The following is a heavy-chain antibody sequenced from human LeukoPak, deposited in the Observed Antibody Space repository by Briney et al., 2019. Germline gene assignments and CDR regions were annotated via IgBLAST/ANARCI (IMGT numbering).Heavy chain of an antibody. CDR3: ARDALYYGDYGVDY. CDR2: ISAYNGNT. D-gene: IGHD4-17*01. CDR1: GYTFTSYG. V-gene: IGHV1-18*01. Sequence: ASVKVSCKASGYTFTSYGISWVRQASGQGLEWMGWISAYNGNTNYAQKLQGRVTMTTDTSTSTAYMELRSLRSDDTAVYYCARDALYYGDYGVDYWGQGTLVTVSS. J-gene: IGHJ4*02.